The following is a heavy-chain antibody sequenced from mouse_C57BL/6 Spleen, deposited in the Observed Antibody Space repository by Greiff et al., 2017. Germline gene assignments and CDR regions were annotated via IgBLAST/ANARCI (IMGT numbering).Heavy chain of an antibody. CDR2: ISNGGGST. V-gene: IGHV5-12*01. Sequence: EVMLVESGGGLVQPGGSLKLSCAASGFTFSDYYMYWVRQTPEKRLEWVAYISNGGGSTYYPDTVKGRFTISRDNAKNPLYLQMSRLKSEDTAMYYCARVYDGYLYYFDDWGQGTTLTVSS. J-gene: IGHJ2*01. D-gene: IGHD2-3*01. CDR3: ARVYDGYLYYFDD. CDR1: GFTFSDYY.